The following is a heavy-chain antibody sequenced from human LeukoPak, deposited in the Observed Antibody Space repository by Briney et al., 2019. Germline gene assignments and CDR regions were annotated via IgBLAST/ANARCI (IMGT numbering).Heavy chain of an antibody. J-gene: IGHJ6*02. Sequence: ASVKVSCKASGYTFTSYAMNWVRQAPGQGLEWMGWINTNTGNPTYAQGFTGRFVFSLDTSVSTAYLQISSLKAEDTAVYYCARETTPPLLLWFGSLYYYGMDVWGQGTTVTVSS. D-gene: IGHD3-10*01. CDR1: GYTFTSYA. V-gene: IGHV7-4-1*02. CDR2: INTNTGNP. CDR3: ARETTPPLLLWFGSLYYYGMDV.